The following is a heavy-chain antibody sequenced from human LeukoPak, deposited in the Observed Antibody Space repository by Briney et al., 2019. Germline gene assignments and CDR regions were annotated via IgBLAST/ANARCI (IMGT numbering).Heavy chain of an antibody. CDR3: ATEREGWGSYRPYYFDY. CDR1: GGTFSSYA. CDR2: IIPIFGTA. D-gene: IGHD3-16*02. Sequence: SVKVSCKASGGTFSSYAISWVRQAPGQGLEWMGGIIPIFGTANYAQKFQGRVTITTDESTSTAYMELSSLGSEDTAVYYCATEREGWGSYRPYYFDYWGQGTLVTVSS. V-gene: IGHV1-69*05. J-gene: IGHJ4*02.